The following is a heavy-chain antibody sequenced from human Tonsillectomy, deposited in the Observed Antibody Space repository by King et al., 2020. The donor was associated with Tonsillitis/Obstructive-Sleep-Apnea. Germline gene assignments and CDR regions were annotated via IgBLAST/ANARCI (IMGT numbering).Heavy chain of an antibody. CDR2: IYSGGST. Sequence: VQLVESGGGLVQPGKSLRLSCAASGFTVSNNYMSWVRQAPGKGLEWVSVIYSGGSTYYADSVKGRFTISRDNSKNTLYLQMNSLRAEDTAVYYCARGLVSFYSGYDLDYWGQGTLVTVSS. V-gene: IGHV3-66*01. D-gene: IGHD5-12*01. CDR3: ARGLVSFYSGYDLDY. CDR1: GFTVSNNY. J-gene: IGHJ4*02.